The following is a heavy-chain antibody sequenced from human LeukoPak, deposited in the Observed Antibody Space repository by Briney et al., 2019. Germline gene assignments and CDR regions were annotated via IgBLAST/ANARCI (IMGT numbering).Heavy chain of an antibody. D-gene: IGHD3-22*01. J-gene: IGHJ4*02. CDR1: GGSISSGYY. V-gene: IGHV4-38-2*01. Sequence: SGTLSLTCAVSGGSISSGYYWGWIRQPPGKGLEWIGSIYHSGSTYYNPSLKSRVTISVDTSKNQFSLKLSSVTAADTAVYYCAMYYYDSSGPGWGQGTLVTVSS. CDR3: AMYYYDSSGPG. CDR2: IYHSGST.